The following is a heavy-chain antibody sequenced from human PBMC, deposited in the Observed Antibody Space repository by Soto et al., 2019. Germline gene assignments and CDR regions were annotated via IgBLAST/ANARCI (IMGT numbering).Heavy chain of an antibody. Sequence: ASVKVSCKASGYTFTGYYMHWVRQAPGQGLEWMGWINPNSGGTNYAQKLQGWVTMTRDTSISTAYMELSRLRSDDTAVYYCARVAPNTMLLGVMKYWGQGTLVTVSS. J-gene: IGHJ4*02. D-gene: IGHD3-10*01. CDR2: INPNSGGT. CDR1: GYTFTGYY. V-gene: IGHV1-2*04. CDR3: ARVAPNTMLLGVMKY.